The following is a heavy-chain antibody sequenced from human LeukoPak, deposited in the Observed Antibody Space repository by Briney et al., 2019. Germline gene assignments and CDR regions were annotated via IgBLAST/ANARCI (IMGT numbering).Heavy chain of an antibody. D-gene: IGHD3-16*01. CDR2: IDSDGSDT. Sequence: GGSLRLSCAASGFTFSSYWMYWVRQAPGKGLVYVSRIDSDGSDTTYADSVKGRFTISRDNAKNIFYLQMNSLRADDTAVYYCARGGSHHAFDIWGQGTMVTVSS. V-gene: IGHV3-74*01. J-gene: IGHJ3*02. CDR1: GFTFSSYW. CDR3: ARGGSHHAFDI.